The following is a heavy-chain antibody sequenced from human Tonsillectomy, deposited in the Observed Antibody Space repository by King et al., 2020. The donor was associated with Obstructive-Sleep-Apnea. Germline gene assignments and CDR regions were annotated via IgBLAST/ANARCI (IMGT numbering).Heavy chain of an antibody. V-gene: IGHV3-30*02. D-gene: IGHD3-9*01. CDR2: IRYDGSRE. CDR3: AKEPYDILAGYYEVNYFDY. J-gene: IGHJ4*02. Sequence: VQLVESGGDVVQPGGSLRLSCAASGFTFNTYGMHWVRQAPGKGLEWVAFIRYDGSREYYGDSGKGRFTISRDNFKNTLYLQMDSLRAEDTAVYFCAKEPYDILAGYYEVNYFDYWGQGTLVTVSS. CDR1: GFTFNTYG.